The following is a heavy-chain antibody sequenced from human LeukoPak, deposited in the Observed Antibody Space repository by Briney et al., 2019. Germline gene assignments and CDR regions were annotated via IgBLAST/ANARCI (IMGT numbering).Heavy chain of an antibody. CDR2: IKQDGSEK. Sequence: GGSLRLSCAASGFTFSNYWMSWVRQAPGKGLEWVANIKQDGSEKYYVDSVKGRFTISRDNAKNSLYLQMNSLRAEDTAVYYCARMRRGIAAAFDYWGQGTPVTVSS. D-gene: IGHD6-13*01. J-gene: IGHJ4*02. CDR1: GFTFSNYW. CDR3: ARMRRGIAAAFDY. V-gene: IGHV3-7*01.